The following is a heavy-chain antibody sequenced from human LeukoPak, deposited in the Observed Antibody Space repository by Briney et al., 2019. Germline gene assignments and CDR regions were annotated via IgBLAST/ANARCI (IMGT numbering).Heavy chain of an antibody. CDR3: ARDSYSSSWYESYYYYMDV. V-gene: IGHV1-18*01. D-gene: IGHD6-13*01. Sequence: XRXXXXXGLEWMXWISVYNGNPNYAQKLQGRVTMTTDTSTSTAYMELRSLRSDDTAVYYCARDSYSSSWYESYYYYMDVWGKGTTVTVSS. CDR2: ISVYNGNP. J-gene: IGHJ6*03.